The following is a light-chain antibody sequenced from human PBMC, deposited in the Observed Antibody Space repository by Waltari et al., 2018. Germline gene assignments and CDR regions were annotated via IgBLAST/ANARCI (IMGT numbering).Light chain of an antibody. CDR1: QSISEY. CDR3: QQYNTYSGT. CDR2: KAS. Sequence: DIQMTQSPSTLSASVGDRVTITCRASQSISEYLAWYQQKPGKAPKLLIYKASSLESGVSSRFSGSGSGTEFTLTISSLQTDDFATYYCQQYNTYSGTFGRGTTVDVK. J-gene: IGKJ1*01. V-gene: IGKV1-5*03.